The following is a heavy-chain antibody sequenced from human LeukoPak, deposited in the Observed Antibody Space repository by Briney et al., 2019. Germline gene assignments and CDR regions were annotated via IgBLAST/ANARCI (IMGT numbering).Heavy chain of an antibody. CDR3: ARLGLFDY. CDR1: GFTFSSYW. Sequence: GSLRLSCAASGFTFSSYWMSWVRQPPGKGLEWIGSIYYSGSTYYNPSLKSRVTISVDTSKNQFSLKLSSVTAADTAVYYCARLGLFDYWGQGTLVTVSS. V-gene: IGHV4-39*01. J-gene: IGHJ4*02. D-gene: IGHD3-16*01. CDR2: IYYSGST.